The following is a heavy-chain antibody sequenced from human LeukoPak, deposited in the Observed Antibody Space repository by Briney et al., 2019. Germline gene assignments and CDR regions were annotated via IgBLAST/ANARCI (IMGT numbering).Heavy chain of an antibody. CDR1: GFTFSSYG. CDR2: IRYDGSNK. V-gene: IGHV3-30*02. J-gene: IGHJ4*02. CDR3: ARRGEGPVRGVIITEY. D-gene: IGHD3-10*01. Sequence: GGSLRLSCAASGFTFSSYGMHWVRQAPGKGLEWVAFIRYDGSNKYYADSVKGRFTISRDNSKNTLYLQMNSLRAEDTAVYYCARRGEGPVRGVIITEYWGQGIRVTVSS.